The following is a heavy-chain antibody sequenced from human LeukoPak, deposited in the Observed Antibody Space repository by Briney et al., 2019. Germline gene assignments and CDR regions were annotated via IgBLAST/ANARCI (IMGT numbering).Heavy chain of an antibody. CDR2: INHSGST. CDR3: ARGRLGYCSGGSCYGDYFDY. V-gene: IGHV4-34*01. CDR1: GGSISSYY. D-gene: IGHD2-15*01. Sequence: SETLSLTCTVSGGSISSYYWSWIRQPPGKGLEWIGEINHSGSTNYNPSLKSRVTISVDTSKNQFSLKLSSVTAADTAVYYCARGRLGYCSGGSCYGDYFDYWGQGTLVTVSS. J-gene: IGHJ4*02.